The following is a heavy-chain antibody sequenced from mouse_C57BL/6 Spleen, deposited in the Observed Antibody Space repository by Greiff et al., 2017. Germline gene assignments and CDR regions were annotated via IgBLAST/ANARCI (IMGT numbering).Heavy chain of an antibody. CDR2: IDPSDSYT. Sequence: VQLQQPGAELVMPGASVKLSCKASGYTFTSYWMHWVKPRPGQGLEWIGEIDPSDSYTNYNQKFKGKSTLTVDKSSSTAYMQLSSLTSEDSAVYYCARRGIYYGSSHDMDYWGQGTSVTVSS. CDR1: GYTFTSYW. V-gene: IGHV1-69*01. D-gene: IGHD1-1*01. CDR3: ARRGIYYGSSHDMDY. J-gene: IGHJ4*01.